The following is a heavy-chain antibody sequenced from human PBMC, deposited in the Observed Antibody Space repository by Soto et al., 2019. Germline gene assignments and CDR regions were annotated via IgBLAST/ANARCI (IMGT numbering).Heavy chain of an antibody. J-gene: IGHJ6*02. CDR3: AGPGFGPPHGLVDV. V-gene: IGHV4-59*08. CDR1: GGSITNYY. Sequence: QVQLQESGPGLVKPSETLSLTCTVSGGSITNYYCSWFRQPPGKGLEWIGYINYDGYSAYNLSLKRRVTLPLDASKTPCSLMLGSVTATDTAVYYCAGPGFGPPHGLVDVWGPGTTVIVSS. D-gene: IGHD3-10*01. CDR2: INYDGYS.